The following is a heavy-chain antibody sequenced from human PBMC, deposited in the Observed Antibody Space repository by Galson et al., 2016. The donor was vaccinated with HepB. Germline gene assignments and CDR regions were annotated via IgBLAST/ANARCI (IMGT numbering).Heavy chain of an antibody. D-gene: IGHD5-12*01. CDR2: ISGGGGNT. CDR3: ANLRGGYSGPRYYDYYNGMDV. V-gene: IGHV3-23*01. J-gene: IGHJ6*02. Sequence: SLRLSCAGSGFTFSNYVMTWVRQAPGKGLEWVSSISGGGGNTDYADSVKGRFTISRDNSRNTLHLQMNSLTAEDTAIYYCANLRGGYSGPRYYDYYNGMDVWGQGTTVTVSS. CDR1: GFTFSNYV.